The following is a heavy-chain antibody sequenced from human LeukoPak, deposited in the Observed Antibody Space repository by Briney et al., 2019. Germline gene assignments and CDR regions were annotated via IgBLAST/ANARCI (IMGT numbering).Heavy chain of an antibody. Sequence: ASVKVSCKASGYTFTGYYVHWVRQAPGQGLEWMGWINPNSGGTNYARQGRVTMSRDTSISTAYMELSRLRSDDTAVYYCARGLRGSPAFDYWGQGTLVTVSS. CDR3: ARGLRGSPAFDY. D-gene: IGHD2-2*01. J-gene: IGHJ4*02. V-gene: IGHV1-2*02. CDR2: INPNSGGT. CDR1: GYTFTGYY.